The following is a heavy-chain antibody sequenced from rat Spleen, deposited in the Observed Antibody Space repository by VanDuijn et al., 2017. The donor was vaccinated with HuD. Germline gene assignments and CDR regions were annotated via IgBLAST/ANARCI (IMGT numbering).Heavy chain of an antibody. CDR2: ISDDGSIT. V-gene: IGHV5-7*01. Sequence: EVQLVETGGGLVQPGRSLKLSCAASGFTFSDYYMAWVRQAPTKGLEWVATISDDGSITYYPDSVKGRFTISRNNAENTVYLQMDSLRSEDTATYYCAVAGYGYWGQGVMVTVSS. D-gene: IGHD1-7*01. J-gene: IGHJ2*01. CDR3: AVAGYGY. CDR1: GFTFSDYY.